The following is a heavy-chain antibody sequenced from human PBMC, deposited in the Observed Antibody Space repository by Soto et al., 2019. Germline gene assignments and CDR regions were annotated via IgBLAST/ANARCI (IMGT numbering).Heavy chain of an antibody. J-gene: IGHJ6*02. V-gene: IGHV3-23*01. Sequence: GGSLRLSCAASGFTFSSYAMSWVRQAPGKGLEWVSAISGSGGSTYYADSVKGRFTISRDNSKNTLYLQMNSLRAEDTAVYYCANVIAAQINYYYGMDVWGQGTTVTVSS. CDR3: ANVIAAQINYYYGMDV. CDR2: ISGSGGST. CDR1: GFTFSSYA. D-gene: IGHD6-6*01.